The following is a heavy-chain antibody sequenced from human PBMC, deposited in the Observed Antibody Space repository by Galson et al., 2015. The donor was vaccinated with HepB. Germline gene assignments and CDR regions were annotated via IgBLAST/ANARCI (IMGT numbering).Heavy chain of an antibody. D-gene: IGHD4-17*01. CDR1: GGSISSYY. V-gene: IGHV4-4*07. CDR3: ARDTEEFYSRGDPGYFDY. J-gene: IGHJ4*02. Sequence: SETLSLTCTVSGGSISSYYLSWIRQPAGKGLEWIGRIYTSGSTNYNPSLKSRVTMSVDTSKNQFSLKLSSVTAADTAVYYCARDTEEFYSRGDPGYFDYWGQETLVTVSS. CDR2: IYTSGST.